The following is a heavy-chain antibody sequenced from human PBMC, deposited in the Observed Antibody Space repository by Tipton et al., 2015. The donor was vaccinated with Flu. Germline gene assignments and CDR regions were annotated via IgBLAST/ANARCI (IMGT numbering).Heavy chain of an antibody. J-gene: IGHJ4*02. D-gene: IGHD6-19*01. CDR2: IWYDGSNK. CDR3: AKARPGYSSGWYSGFDY. Sequence: SLRLSCAASGFTFSSYGMHWVRQAPGKGLEWVAVIWYDGSNKYYADSGKGRFTISRDNSKNTMYLQMNSLRAEDTAVYYCAKARPGYSSGWYSGFDYWGQGTLVTVSS. CDR1: GFTFSSYG. V-gene: IGHV3-33*06.